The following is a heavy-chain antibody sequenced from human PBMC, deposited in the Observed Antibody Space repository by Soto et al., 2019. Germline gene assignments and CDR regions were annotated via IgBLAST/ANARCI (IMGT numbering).Heavy chain of an antibody. D-gene: IGHD4-17*01. V-gene: IGHV4-31*03. Sequence: SETLSLTCTVSGGSISSGGYYWSWIRQHPGKGLEWIGYIYYSGSTYYNPSLKSRVTISADTSKNQFSLKLSSVTAADTAVYFCARVDVTVTYGAFDIWGQGTMVTVSS. CDR1: GGSISSGGYY. J-gene: IGHJ3*02. CDR2: IYYSGST. CDR3: ARVDVTVTYGAFDI.